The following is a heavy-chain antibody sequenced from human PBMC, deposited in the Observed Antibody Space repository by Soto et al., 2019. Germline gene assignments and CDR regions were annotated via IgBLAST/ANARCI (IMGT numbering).Heavy chain of an antibody. V-gene: IGHV3-30*18. Sequence: QVQLVESEGGVVQPGRSLRLSCTASGFTFSNYGMHWVRQAPGKGLEWVTVISYDGNVAYYADSVKGLFTSSRDNSKNPLYLQMNSLRTEDTAVYYCAKEGPITNWYFDYWGQGTLVTVSS. CDR3: AKEGPITNWYFDY. CDR1: GFTFSNYG. CDR2: ISYDGNVA. J-gene: IGHJ4*02. D-gene: IGHD1-1*01.